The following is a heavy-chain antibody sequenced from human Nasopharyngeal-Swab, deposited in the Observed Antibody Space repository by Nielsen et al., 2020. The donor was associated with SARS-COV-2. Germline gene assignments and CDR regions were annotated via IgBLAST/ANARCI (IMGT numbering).Heavy chain of an antibody. CDR3: ASLLWFGELPSDYYYYGMDV. Sequence: GGSLRLSCAASGFTFSTYWMSWVRQAPGKGLERVANIKQDGSEKYYVDSVKGRFTISRDNAKNSLYLQMNSLRAEDTAVYYCASLLWFGELPSDYYYYGMDVWGQGTTVTVSS. J-gene: IGHJ6*02. CDR1: GFTFSTYW. D-gene: IGHD3-10*01. V-gene: IGHV3-7*01. CDR2: IKQDGSEK.